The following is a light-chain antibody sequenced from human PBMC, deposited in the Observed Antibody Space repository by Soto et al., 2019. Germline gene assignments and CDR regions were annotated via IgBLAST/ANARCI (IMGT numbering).Light chain of an antibody. CDR1: QSVSTRN. V-gene: IGKV3-20*01. CDR3: HQFGTSPPSFT. J-gene: IGKJ2*01. Sequence: EVVLTQSPGTLSLSPGERATLSCRASQSVSTRNLAWYQQKPGQAPRRLMYGASSRSTGIPDRFSGSGSGTDFTLTISRLEPEDFAVYYCHQFGTSPPSFTFGQGTKLEIK. CDR2: GAS.